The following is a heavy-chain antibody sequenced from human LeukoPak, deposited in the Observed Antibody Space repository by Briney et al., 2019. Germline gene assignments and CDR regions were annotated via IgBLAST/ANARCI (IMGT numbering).Heavy chain of an antibody. CDR3: AKDVPGGNSAFDI. Sequence: GGSLRLSCAASGFTFSTYAVNWVRQAPGKGLEWVSAISGSGGSTYYADSVKGRFTISRDNSKNTLYLQMNSLRAEDTAVYYCAKDVPGGNSAFDIWGQGTMVTVSS. D-gene: IGHD4-23*01. V-gene: IGHV3-23*01. CDR2: ISGSGGST. J-gene: IGHJ3*02. CDR1: GFTFSTYA.